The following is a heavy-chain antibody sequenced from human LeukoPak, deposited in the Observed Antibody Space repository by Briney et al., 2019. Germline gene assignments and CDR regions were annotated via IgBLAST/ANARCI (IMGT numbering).Heavy chain of an antibody. CDR2: IYASGNT. D-gene: IGHD6-19*01. CDR3: ARFKRAGGWSYFDY. J-gene: IGHJ4*02. Sequence: PSETLSPTCTVSGGSISSYYWSWVRQPAGKGLEWIGRIYASGNTNYNPSLKGRVTMTVDTSKNQFSLNLSSVTAADTAVYYCARFKRAGGWSYFDYWGQGTLVTVSS. V-gene: IGHV4-4*07. CDR1: GGSISSYY.